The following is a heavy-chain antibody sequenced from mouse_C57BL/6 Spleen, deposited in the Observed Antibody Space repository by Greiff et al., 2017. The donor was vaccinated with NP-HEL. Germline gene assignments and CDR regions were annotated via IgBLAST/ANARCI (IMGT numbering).Heavy chain of an antibody. CDR1: GYTFTDYY. D-gene: IGHD4-1*01. Sequence: EVQLQQSGPELVKPGASVKISCKASGYTFTDYYMNWVKQSHGKSLEWIGDINPNNGGTSYNQKFKGKATLTVDKSSSTAYMELRSLTSEDSAVYYCARGLGRAFYYWGQGTTLTVSS. CDR3: ARGLGRAFYY. J-gene: IGHJ2*01. CDR2: INPNNGGT. V-gene: IGHV1-26*01.